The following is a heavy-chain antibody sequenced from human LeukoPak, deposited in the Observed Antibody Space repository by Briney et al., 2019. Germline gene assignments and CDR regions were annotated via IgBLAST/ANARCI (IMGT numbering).Heavy chain of an antibody. CDR1: GGSISSGSYY. J-gene: IGHJ4*02. CDR2: IYTSGST. CDR3: ASDRGSYFDY. V-gene: IGHV4-61*02. D-gene: IGHD1-26*01. Sequence: SETLSLTCTVSGGSISSGSYYWSWIRQPAGKGLEWIGRIYTSGSTNYNPSLKSRVTISVDTSKNQFSLKLSSVIAADTAVYYCASDRGSYFDYWGQGTLVTVSS.